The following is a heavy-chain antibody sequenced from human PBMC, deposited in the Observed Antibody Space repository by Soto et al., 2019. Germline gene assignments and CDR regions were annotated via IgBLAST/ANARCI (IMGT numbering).Heavy chain of an antibody. CDR2: MNTNSGNT. CDR1: GYTFTSYD. CDR3: ARVVGSGSYLYYYMDV. D-gene: IGHD3-10*01. V-gene: IGHV1-8*01. Sequence: QVQLVQSGAEVKKPGASVKVSCKASGYTFTSYDINWVRQATGQGLEWMGWMNTNSGNTGYAQKFQGGVTKARHNSISTAYMELSRLRSEDTAVYYCARVVGSGSYLYYYMDVWGKGTTVTVSS. J-gene: IGHJ6*03.